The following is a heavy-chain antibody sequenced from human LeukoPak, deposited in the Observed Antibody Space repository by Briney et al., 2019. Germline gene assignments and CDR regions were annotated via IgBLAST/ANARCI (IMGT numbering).Heavy chain of an antibody. CDR1: GGSFSGYY. D-gene: IGHD4-17*01. J-gene: IGHJ5*02. V-gene: IGHV4-34*01. Sequence: SETLSLTCAVYGGSFSGYYWSWIRQPPGKGLEWIGEINHSGSTNYNPSLKSRVTISVDTSKNQFSLKLSSVTAADTAVYYCARGRDYGDGHNWFDPWGQGTLVTVSS. CDR3: ARGRDYGDGHNWFDP. CDR2: INHSGST.